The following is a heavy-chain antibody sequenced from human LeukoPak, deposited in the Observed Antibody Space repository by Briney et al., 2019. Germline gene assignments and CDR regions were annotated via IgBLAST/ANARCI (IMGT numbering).Heavy chain of an antibody. V-gene: IGHV3-7*03. CDR3: ARDAVDDAFDI. CDR2: IKQDGSEK. Sequence: GGSLRLSCAASGCTFSSYWMSWDRQAPGKGLEWVANIKQDGSEKYYVDSVKGRFTISRDNAKNSLYLQMNSLRAEDTAVYYCARDAVDDAFDIWGQGTMVIVSS. CDR1: GCTFSSYW. D-gene: IGHD3-9*01. J-gene: IGHJ3*02.